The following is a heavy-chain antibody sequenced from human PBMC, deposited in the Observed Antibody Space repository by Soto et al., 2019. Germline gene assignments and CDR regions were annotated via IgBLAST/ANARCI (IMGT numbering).Heavy chain of an antibody. V-gene: IGHV1-18*01. J-gene: IGHJ6*03. CDR3: ARDDYDILTGLPSYMDV. Sequence: QVQLVQSGAEVKKPGASVKVSCKASGYTFTSYGITWVRQAPGQGLEWMGWISAYNGNTNYAQKLQGRVTMTTDTSTSTAYMALSSLRSDDTAVYYCARDDYDILTGLPSYMDVWGKGTTVTVSS. CDR2: ISAYNGNT. CDR1: GYTFTSYG. D-gene: IGHD3-9*01.